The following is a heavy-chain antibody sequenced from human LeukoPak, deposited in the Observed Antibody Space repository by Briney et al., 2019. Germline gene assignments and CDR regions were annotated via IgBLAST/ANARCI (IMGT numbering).Heavy chain of an antibody. CDR2: ISSSSSYI. D-gene: IGHD2-2*01. V-gene: IGHV3-21*01. CDR3: ARGYQLLPGYFDY. CDR1: GFTFSSYS. Sequence: GGSLRLSCAASGFTFSSYSMNWVRQAPGKGLEWVSSISSSSSYIYYAVSVKGRFTISRDNAKNSLYLQMNSLRAEDTAVYYCARGYQLLPGYFDYWGQGTLVTVSS. J-gene: IGHJ4*02.